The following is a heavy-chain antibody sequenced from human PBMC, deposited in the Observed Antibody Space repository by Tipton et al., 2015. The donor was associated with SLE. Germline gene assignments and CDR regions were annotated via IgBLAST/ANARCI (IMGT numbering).Heavy chain of an antibody. CDR1: GGSISSGDYY. CDR3: ARGLSSRIAARRAPDY. V-gene: IGHV4-30-4*01. CDR2: IYYSGST. Sequence: TLSLTCTVSGGSISSGDYYWSWIRQPPGKGLEWIGYIYYSGSTYYNPSLKSRVTISVDTSKNQFSLKLSSVTAADTAVYYCARGLSSRIAARRAPDYWGQGNLVTVSS. J-gene: IGHJ4*02. D-gene: IGHD6-6*01.